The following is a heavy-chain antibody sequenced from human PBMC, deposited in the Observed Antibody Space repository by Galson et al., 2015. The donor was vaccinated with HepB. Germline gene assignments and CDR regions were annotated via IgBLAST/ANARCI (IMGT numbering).Heavy chain of an antibody. CDR1: GFTFNSYA. V-gene: IGHV3-23*01. Sequence: SLRLSCAASGFTFNSYAMSWVRQAPGVGLQWVSTITSPDGSTYYTDSVKGRFTISKDNSKNTLYLQMNSLTAEDTAVYYCARQSLVPATTQNYFDNWGQGTLVTVSS. CDR2: ITSPDGST. J-gene: IGHJ4*02. CDR3: ARQSLVPATTQNYFDN. D-gene: IGHD2-2*01.